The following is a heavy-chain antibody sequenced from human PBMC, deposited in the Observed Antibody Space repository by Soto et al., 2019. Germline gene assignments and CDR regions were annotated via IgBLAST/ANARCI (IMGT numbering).Heavy chain of an antibody. CDR1: EFTFSSYW. J-gene: IGHJ5*02. V-gene: IGHV3-74*01. Sequence: PGGSLRLSCAASEFTFSSYWMHWVRQAPGKGLVWVSRINSDGSSTSYADSVKGRFTISRDNAKNTLYLQMNSLRAEDTAVYYCARDPTFGVVMDNNWFDPWGQGTLVTVSS. CDR2: INSDGSST. D-gene: IGHD3-3*01. CDR3: ARDPTFGVVMDNNWFDP.